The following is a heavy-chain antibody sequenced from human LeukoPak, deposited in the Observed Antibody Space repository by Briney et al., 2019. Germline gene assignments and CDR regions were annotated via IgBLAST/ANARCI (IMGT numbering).Heavy chain of an antibody. CDR2: INPNSGDT. CDR1: GYTFTNYY. D-gene: IGHD3-9*01. V-gene: IGHV1-2*02. J-gene: IGHJ5*02. CDR3: AKKYDILTGIDNWFDP. Sequence: ASVKVSCKVFGYTFTNYYMHWVRQAPGQGLEWMGWINPNSGDTNYAQKFQGRVTMTRDTSISTGYMELNRLRSDDTAVYYCAKKYDILTGIDNWFDPWGQGTLVTVPS.